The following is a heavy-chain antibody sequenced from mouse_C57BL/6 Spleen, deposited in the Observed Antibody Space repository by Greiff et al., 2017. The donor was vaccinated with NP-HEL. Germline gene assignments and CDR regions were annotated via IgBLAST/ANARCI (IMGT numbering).Heavy chain of an antibody. CDR1: GFTFTDYY. V-gene: IGHV7-3*01. CDR3: ARVITTVVATPGAMDY. Sequence: EVKLMESGGGLVQPGGSLILSCAASGFTFTDYYMSWVRQPPGKALEWLGFIRNKANGYTTEYSASVKGRFTISRDNSQSILYLQMNALRAEDSATYYCARVITTVVATPGAMDYWGQGTSVTVSS. D-gene: IGHD1-1*01. J-gene: IGHJ4*01. CDR2: IRNKANGYTT.